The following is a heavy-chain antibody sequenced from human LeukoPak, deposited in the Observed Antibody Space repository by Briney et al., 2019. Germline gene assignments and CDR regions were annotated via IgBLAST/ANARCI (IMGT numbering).Heavy chain of an antibody. CDR3: ARDRIAAADLYY. CDR1: GYTFTGYY. Sequence: ASVKVSCRASGYTFTGYYMHWVRQAPGQGLEWMGWINPNSGGTNYAQKFQGRVTMTRDTSISTAYMELSRLRSDDTAVYYCARDRIAAADLYYWGQGTLVTVSS. J-gene: IGHJ4*02. V-gene: IGHV1-2*02. D-gene: IGHD6-13*01. CDR2: INPNSGGT.